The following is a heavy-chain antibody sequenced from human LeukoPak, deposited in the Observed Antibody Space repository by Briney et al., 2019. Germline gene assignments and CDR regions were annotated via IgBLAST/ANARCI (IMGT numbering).Heavy chain of an antibody. Sequence: TGGSLRLSCAASGFTFSDYYMSWIRQAPGKGLEWVSFISSSSSHRDYEDSVKGRFTISRDNAKNSLYVQMNSLRAEDTAVYYCARDVRGIGIDYWGQGTLVTVSS. CDR3: ARDVRGIGIDY. J-gene: IGHJ4*02. CDR1: GFTFSDYY. V-gene: IGHV3-11*05. CDR2: ISSSSSHR. D-gene: IGHD2-21*01.